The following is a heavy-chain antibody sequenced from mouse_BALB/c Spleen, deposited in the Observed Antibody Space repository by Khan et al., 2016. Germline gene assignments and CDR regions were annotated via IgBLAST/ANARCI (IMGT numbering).Heavy chain of an antibody. CDR1: GYSITDYN. CDR2: IDPYNGGT. CDR3: ARDYYGSSYVTLFAY. D-gene: IGHD1-1*01. J-gene: IGHJ3*01. Sequence: VQLQQSGPELVKPGASVKVSCKASGYSITDYNMYWVKQSHGKSLEWIGYIDPYNGGTSYNQKLKDKATLTVDKSSRTSFMHLNSLTAEDSAVSYCARDYYGSSYVTLFAYWGEGTLVTVSA. V-gene: IGHV1S135*01.